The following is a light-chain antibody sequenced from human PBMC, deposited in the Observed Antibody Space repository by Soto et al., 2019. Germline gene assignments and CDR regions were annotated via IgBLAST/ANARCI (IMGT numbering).Light chain of an antibody. CDR3: QQYKDWRT. J-gene: IGKJ1*01. Sequence: IVMTQSPATLSVSPGERATLSCRASQTIDNKLAWYQQRPGQAPRLLIYGASIRATGIPARFSGSGSGTEFTLTISGLQSEDFRVYYCQQYKDWRTFGQGTKVDIK. CDR2: GAS. CDR1: QTIDNK. V-gene: IGKV3-15*01.